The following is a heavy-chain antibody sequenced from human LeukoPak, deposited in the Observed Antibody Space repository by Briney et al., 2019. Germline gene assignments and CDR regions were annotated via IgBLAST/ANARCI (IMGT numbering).Heavy chain of an antibody. CDR2: ISSSGSTK. D-gene: IGHD2/OR15-2a*01. J-gene: IGHJ4*02. CDR3: ARGGLSIMGY. Sequence: GGSLRLSCGASGITFSSYSMNWVRQAPGKGLEWVSYISSSGSTKYYADSVKGRFTISRDNARNSLYLQMNSLRAEDTAVYFCARGGLSIMGYWGQGALVTVSS. CDR1: GITFSSYS. V-gene: IGHV3-48*01.